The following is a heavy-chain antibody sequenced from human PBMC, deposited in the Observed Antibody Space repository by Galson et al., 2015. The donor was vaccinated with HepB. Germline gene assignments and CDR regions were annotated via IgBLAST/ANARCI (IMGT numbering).Heavy chain of an antibody. CDR1: GFTFSSNA. CDR2: ISGSGGST. CDR3: AKAFNYDFWSAYLDH. Sequence: SLRLSCAASGFTFSSNAMTWVRLAPGKGLEWVSAISGSGGSTYYADSVKGRFSISRDNSRNTLSLQMNSLRAEDTALYYCAKAFNYDFWSAYLDHWGQGTLVTVSS. J-gene: IGHJ4*02. V-gene: IGHV3-23*01. D-gene: IGHD3-3*01.